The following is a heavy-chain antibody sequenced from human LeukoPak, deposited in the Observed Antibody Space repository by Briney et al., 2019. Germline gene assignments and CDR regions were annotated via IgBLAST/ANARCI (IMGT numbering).Heavy chain of an antibody. CDR3: ARGGSSVWGSYRWKGDAFGI. J-gene: IGHJ3*02. V-gene: IGHV4-59*12. CDR1: GGSISSYY. CDR2: IYYSGST. D-gene: IGHD3-16*02. Sequence: SETLSLTCTVSGGSISSYYWSWIRQPPGKGLEWLGYIYYSGSTNYNPSLKSRVTISVDTSKNQFSLKLSSVTAADTAVYYCARGGSSVWGSYRWKGDAFGIWGQGTMVTVSS.